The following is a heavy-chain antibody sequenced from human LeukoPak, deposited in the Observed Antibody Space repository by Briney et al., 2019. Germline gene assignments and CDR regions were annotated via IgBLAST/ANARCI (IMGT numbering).Heavy chain of an antibody. CDR1: GYTFTSYD. CDR2: MNPNSGNT. J-gene: IGHJ6*02. V-gene: IGHV1-8*01. Sequence: GASVKVSCKASGYTFTSYDINWVRQATGQGLEWMGWMNPNSGNTGYAQEFQGRVTMTRNTSISTAYMELSSLRSEDTAVCYCARGRGSYAYFDGMDVWGQGTTVTVSS. D-gene: IGHD5-18*01. CDR3: ARGRGSYAYFDGMDV.